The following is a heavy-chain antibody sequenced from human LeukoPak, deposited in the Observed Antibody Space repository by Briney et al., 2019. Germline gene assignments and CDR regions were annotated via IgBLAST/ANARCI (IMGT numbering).Heavy chain of an antibody. J-gene: IGHJ4*02. CDR2: INPNTGGT. Sequence: ASVKVSCKASGYTFTGYHMHWVRQAPGQGLEWMGRINPNTGGTDYAQKFQGRVTMTRDTSTSTVYMELSSLRSEDTAVYYCARDYVDDIPMIKDYWGQGTLVTVSS. V-gene: IGHV1-2*06. CDR3: ARDYVDDIPMIKDY. D-gene: IGHD2-8*01. CDR1: GYTFTGYH.